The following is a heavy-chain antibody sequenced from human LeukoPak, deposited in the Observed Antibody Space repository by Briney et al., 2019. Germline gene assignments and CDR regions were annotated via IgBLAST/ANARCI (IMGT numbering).Heavy chain of an antibody. J-gene: IGHJ4*02. CDR2: INHSGST. CDR3: ARTTGLLWFGELLGGFDY. Sequence: SGTLSLTCAVYGGSFSGYYWSWIRQPPGKGLEWIGEINHSGSTNYNPSLKSRVTISVDTSKNQFSLKLSSATAADTAVYYCARTTGLLWFGELLGGFDYWGQGTLVTVSS. D-gene: IGHD3-10*01. CDR1: GGSFSGYY. V-gene: IGHV4-34*01.